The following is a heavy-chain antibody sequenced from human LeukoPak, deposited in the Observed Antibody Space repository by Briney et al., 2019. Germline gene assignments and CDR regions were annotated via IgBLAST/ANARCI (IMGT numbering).Heavy chain of an antibody. J-gene: IGHJ1*01. Sequence: KPSETLSLTCTVSGGSISSSSYYWGWIRQPPGKGLEWIGSIYYSGSTNYNPSLKSRVTISVDTSKNQFSLKLSSVTAADTAVYYCARHEVGSSWEYFQHWGQGTLVTVSS. V-gene: IGHV4-39*01. D-gene: IGHD6-13*01. CDR1: GGSISSSSYY. CDR2: IYYSGST. CDR3: ARHEVGSSWEYFQH.